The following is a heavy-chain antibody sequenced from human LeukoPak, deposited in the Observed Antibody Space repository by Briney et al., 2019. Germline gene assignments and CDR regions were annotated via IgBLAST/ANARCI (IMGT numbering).Heavy chain of an antibody. Sequence: SQTLSLTCTVSGGSISSGDYYWSWIRQPPGKGLEWIGYIYYSGSTYYNPSLKSRVTISVDTSKNQFSLKLSSVTAADTAVYYCQGSYIRASRDYGMDVWGQGTTVTVSS. D-gene: IGHD2-2*01. CDR1: GGSISSGDYY. J-gene: IGHJ6*02. V-gene: IGHV4-30-4*01. CDR2: IYYSGST. CDR3: QGSYIRASRDYGMDV.